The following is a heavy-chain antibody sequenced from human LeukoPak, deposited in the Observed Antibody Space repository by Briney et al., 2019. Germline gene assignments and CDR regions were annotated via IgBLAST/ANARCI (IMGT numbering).Heavy chain of an antibody. Sequence: PSETLSLTCTVSGGSISSYYWSWIRQPAGKGLEWIGRIYTSGSTNYNPSLKSRVTTSVDTSKNQFSLKLSSVTAADTAVYYCARRGVAAAGEDADFDYWGQGTLVTVSS. V-gene: IGHV4-4*07. J-gene: IGHJ4*02. CDR2: IYTSGST. CDR3: ARRGVAAAGEDADFDY. CDR1: GGSISSYY. D-gene: IGHD6-13*01.